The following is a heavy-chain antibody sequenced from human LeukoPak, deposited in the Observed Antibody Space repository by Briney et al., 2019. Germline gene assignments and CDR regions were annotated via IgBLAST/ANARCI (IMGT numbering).Heavy chain of an antibody. CDR3: TREKAAGTLFDY. D-gene: IGHD6-13*01. CDR2: IRSKAYAETT. J-gene: IGHJ4*02. V-gene: IGHV3-49*04. CDR1: GFSFRDYA. Sequence: SGGSLRLSCTTSGFSFRDYALSWVRQAPGKGLEWVGFIRSKAYAETTEYAASVKGRFTISKDDSKTIAYLQMNSLKIKDTAVYYCTREKAAGTLFDYWGQGTLVTVSS.